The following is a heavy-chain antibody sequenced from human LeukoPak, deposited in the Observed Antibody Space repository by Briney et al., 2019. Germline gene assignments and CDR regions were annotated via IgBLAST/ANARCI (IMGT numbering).Heavy chain of an antibody. CDR3: ARGQYYYMDV. V-gene: IGHV4-61*02. CDR2: IYTSGST. CDR1: GGSISSGSYY. J-gene: IGHJ6*03. Sequence: SQTLSLTCTVSGGSISSGSYYWSWIRQPAGKGLEWIGRIYTSGSTNYNPSPKSRVTISVDTSKNQFSLKLSSVTAADTAVYYCARGQYYYMDVWGKGTTVTVSS.